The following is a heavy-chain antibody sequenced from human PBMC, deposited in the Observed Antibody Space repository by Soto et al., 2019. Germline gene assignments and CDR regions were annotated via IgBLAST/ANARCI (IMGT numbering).Heavy chain of an antibody. CDR2: IYSGGST. CDR1: GFTFSSNY. V-gene: IGHV3-53*04. D-gene: IGHD4-17*01. Sequence: GGSLRLSCAASGFTFSSNYMSWVRQAPGKGLEWVSVIYSGGSTYYADCVKGRLTNSRHNSKNTLYLQMNSLRAEDTAVYYCARAHDYGDYLDYWGQGTLVTVSS. CDR3: ARAHDYGDYLDY. J-gene: IGHJ4*02.